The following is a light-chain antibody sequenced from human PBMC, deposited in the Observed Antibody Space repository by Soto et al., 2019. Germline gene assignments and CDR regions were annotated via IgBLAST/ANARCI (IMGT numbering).Light chain of an antibody. Sequence: EIVMRQSPATRSVSPGERVTLSCRASQSVSSDLAWYQQKPGQAPRLLIYGASTRATGIPARFSGSGSGTDFTLAISSLQSEDFAIYYCHQYNNWPPYTFGQGTKVDIK. V-gene: IGKV3-15*01. CDR2: GAS. J-gene: IGKJ2*01. CDR1: QSVSSD. CDR3: HQYNNWPPYT.